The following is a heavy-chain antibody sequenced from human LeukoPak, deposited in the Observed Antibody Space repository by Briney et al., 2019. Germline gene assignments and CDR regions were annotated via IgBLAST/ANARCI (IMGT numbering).Heavy chain of an antibody. CDR3: ARLCQVTTCAKFEH. Sequence: SETLSLTCAVYGGSFSGYYWSWIRQPPGKGLEWIAEINHSGSTNYNPSLKSRVAMSVDPSNNQFSLRLTSVTAADTAVYYCARLCQVTTCAKFEHWGQGILVTVSS. CDR1: GGSFSGYY. V-gene: IGHV4-34*01. D-gene: IGHD4-17*01. CDR2: INHSGST. J-gene: IGHJ4*02.